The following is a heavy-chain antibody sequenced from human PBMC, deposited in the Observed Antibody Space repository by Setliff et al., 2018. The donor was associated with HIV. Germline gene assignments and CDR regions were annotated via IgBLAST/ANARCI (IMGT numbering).Heavy chain of an antibody. V-gene: IGHV4-34*01. CDR2: VTHSGST. D-gene: IGHD6-19*01. CDR3: ARGRKKTLAVSGTRYFDF. Sequence: SETLSLTCAVYGGSLSGFYWTFIRQSPGRGLEWIGEVTHSGSTTYDPSLKSRITISVDTSKNQFSLKLTSVTAADMGVYYCARGRKKTLAVSGTRYFDFWGQGTLVTVSS. J-gene: IGHJ4*02. CDR1: GGSLSGFY.